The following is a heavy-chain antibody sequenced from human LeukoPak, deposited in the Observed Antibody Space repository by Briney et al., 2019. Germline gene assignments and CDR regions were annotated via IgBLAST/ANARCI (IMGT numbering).Heavy chain of an antibody. Sequence: SETLSPTCTVSGGSISSYYWSWIRRPPRKGLEWIGYINYSGSTYYNPALKSRVTISVDTSKNQFSLKLSSVTAADTAESYCARSYGAQWACDYWGQGALVTVSS. CDR1: GGSISSYY. D-gene: IGHD1-26*01. V-gene: IGHV4-59*01. CDR3: ARSYGAQWACDY. J-gene: IGHJ4*02. CDR2: INYSGST.